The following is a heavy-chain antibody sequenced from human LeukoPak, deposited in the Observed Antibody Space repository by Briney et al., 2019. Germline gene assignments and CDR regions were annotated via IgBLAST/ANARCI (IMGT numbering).Heavy chain of an antibody. J-gene: IGHJ4*02. D-gene: IGHD6-19*01. V-gene: IGHV3-30*04. CDR3: ARANRQQWLVTSFDY. CDR2: ISYDGSNK. CDR1: GFAFSSYA. Sequence: PGRSLRLSCAASGFAFSSYAMHWVRQAPGKGLEWVAVISYDGSNKYYADSVKGRFTISRDNSKNTLYLQMNSLRAEDTAVYYCARANRQQWLVTSFDYWGQGTLVTVSS.